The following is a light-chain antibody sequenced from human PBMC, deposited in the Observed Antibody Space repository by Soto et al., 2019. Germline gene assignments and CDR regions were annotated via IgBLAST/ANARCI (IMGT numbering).Light chain of an antibody. J-gene: IGKJ4*01. CDR1: QSISSW. Sequence: DIQMTQSPSTLSASVGDRVTITCRASQSISSWLAWYQQKPGKAPNLLIYKASSLESGVPSRFSGSGSGTEFTRTISSLQPDDFATDYCQQYNSYPLNFGGGTKVEIK. V-gene: IGKV1-5*03. CDR2: KAS. CDR3: QQYNSYPLN.